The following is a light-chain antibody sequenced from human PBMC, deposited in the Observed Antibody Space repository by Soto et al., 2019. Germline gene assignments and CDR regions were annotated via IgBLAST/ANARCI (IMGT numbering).Light chain of an antibody. CDR3: SSYAGSNSV. CDR2: EVS. Sequence: QPVLTQPPSASGSAGQSVTISCTGTSSDVGGYNYVSWYQQHPGKAPKLMIYEVSKRPSGVPDRFSGSKSGNTASLTVSGLQAEDEADYYCSSYAGSNSVFGGGTKLTVL. CDR1: SSDVGGYNY. V-gene: IGLV2-8*01. J-gene: IGLJ2*01.